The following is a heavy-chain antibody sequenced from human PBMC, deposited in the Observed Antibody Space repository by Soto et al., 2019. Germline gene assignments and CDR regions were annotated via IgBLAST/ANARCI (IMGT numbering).Heavy chain of an antibody. CDR2: IYYSGST. V-gene: IGHV4-59*01. CDR3: AAGGSVQGGAGGAHYYSYSGMDV. J-gene: IGHJ6*04. Sequence: SETLSLTCTVSGGSISSYYWSWIRQPPGKGLEWIGYIYYSGSTNYNPSLKSRVTISVDTSKNQFSLKLSSVTAADTAVYYCAAGGSVQGGAGGAHYYSYSGMDVGGKGPTVTVPS. D-gene: IGHD2-15*01. CDR1: GGSISSYY.